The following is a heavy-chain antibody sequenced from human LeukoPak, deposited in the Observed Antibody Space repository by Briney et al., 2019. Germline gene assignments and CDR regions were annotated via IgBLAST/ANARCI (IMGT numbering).Heavy chain of an antibody. D-gene: IGHD3-3*01. CDR3: ARDSRPTEGLTIFGGTFDSSNYYGMDV. CDR1: GGSITSGAHF. Sequence: SETLSLTCTVSGGSITSGAHFWSWIRQRPGKGLEWIGYIYYSGSTYFNPSLESRVAIPLDTSNNHFSLKLSSVTAADTAVYFCARDSRPTEGLTIFGGTFDSSNYYGMDVWGQGKTVTVSS. CDR2: IYYSGST. J-gene: IGHJ6*02. V-gene: IGHV4-31*03.